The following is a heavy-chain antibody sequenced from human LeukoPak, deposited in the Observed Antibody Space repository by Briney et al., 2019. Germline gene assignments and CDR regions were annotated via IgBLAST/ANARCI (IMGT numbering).Heavy chain of an antibody. Sequence: PGGSLRLSCSASGFTFSSSAMYWVRQAPGKGLEYVSAFSSDGSSTFYADSVKGRFTISRGNSKNMLYIQMSSLRADDTAVYYCVKTLKYYGSGRGLFDSWGQGILVTVSS. CDR3: VKTLKYYGSGRGLFDS. D-gene: IGHD3-10*01. CDR2: FSSDGSST. V-gene: IGHV3-64D*06. J-gene: IGHJ4*02. CDR1: GFTFSSSA.